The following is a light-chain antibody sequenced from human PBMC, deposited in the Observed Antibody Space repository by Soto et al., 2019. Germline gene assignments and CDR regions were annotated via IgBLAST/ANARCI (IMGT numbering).Light chain of an antibody. CDR3: AVWDDSLSGVV. V-gene: IGLV1-47*01. Sequence: QSVLTQPPSASRTPGQTVTISCSGSRSNIGSNSIYWLQQLPGAAPKLLIFGNDQRPSGVPDRFSGSKSGTSASLAISGLGYEEEGDYYCAVWDDSLSGVVFGGGTKVTVL. CDR1: RSNIGSNS. CDR2: GND. J-gene: IGLJ3*02.